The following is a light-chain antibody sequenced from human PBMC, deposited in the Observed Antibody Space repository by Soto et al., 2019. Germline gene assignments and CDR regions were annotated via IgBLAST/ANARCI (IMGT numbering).Light chain of an antibody. CDR1: QAIGKD. CDR3: LQHNSYPRT. CDR2: AAS. J-gene: IGKJ1*01. Sequence: DIQMTQSPSSLSASVGDRVTITCRASQAIGKDLGWYQQRPGKAPNRLIYAASTLQSGVPSRFSGSGSGTEFTLTISSLQPEDFATYYCLQHNSYPRTFGKGTKVEIK. V-gene: IGKV1-17*01.